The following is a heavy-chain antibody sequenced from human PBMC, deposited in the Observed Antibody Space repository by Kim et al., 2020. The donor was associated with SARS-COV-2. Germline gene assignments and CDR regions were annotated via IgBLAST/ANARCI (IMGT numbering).Heavy chain of an antibody. CDR3: ARDGTGLRYFDWFHPLFDY. CDR1: GFTFSSYA. CDR2: ISYDGSNK. D-gene: IGHD3-9*01. J-gene: IGHJ4*02. Sequence: GGSLRLSCAASGFTFSSYAMHWVRQAPGKGLEWVAVISYDGSNKYYADSVKGRFTISRDNSKNTLYLQMNSLRAEDTAVYYCARDGTGLRYFDWFHPLFDYWGQRTLVTVSS. V-gene: IGHV3-30-3*01.